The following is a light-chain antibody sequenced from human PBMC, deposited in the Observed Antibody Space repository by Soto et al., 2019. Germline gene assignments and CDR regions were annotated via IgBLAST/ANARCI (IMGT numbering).Light chain of an antibody. Sequence: QSALTQPASVSGSPGQSITMSCTGTSRDIKNYNFVSWYQQHPGKAPKLIIYEGSRRPSGVSPRFSGSKSGNTASLRISGLQPEDEAEYYCCSYAGSTTPVVFGGGTQLTVL. V-gene: IGLV2-23*01. CDR2: EGS. CDR3: CSYAGSTTPVV. J-gene: IGLJ7*01. CDR1: SRDIKNYNF.